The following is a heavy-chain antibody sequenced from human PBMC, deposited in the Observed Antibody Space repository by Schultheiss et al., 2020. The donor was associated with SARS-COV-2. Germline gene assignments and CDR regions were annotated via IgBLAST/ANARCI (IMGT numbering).Heavy chain of an antibody. CDR1: GGSISSYY. D-gene: IGHD4-17*01. CDR3: ARTPPDYGDYVVNWYFDL. J-gene: IGHJ2*01. Sequence: SETLSLTCTVSGGSISSYYWSWIRQPPGKGLEWIGYIYYSGSTYYNPSLKSLVTISVDTSKNQFSLKLSSVTAADTAVYYCARTPPDYGDYVVNWYFDLWGRGTLVTVSS. V-gene: IGHV4-59*01. CDR2: IYYSGST.